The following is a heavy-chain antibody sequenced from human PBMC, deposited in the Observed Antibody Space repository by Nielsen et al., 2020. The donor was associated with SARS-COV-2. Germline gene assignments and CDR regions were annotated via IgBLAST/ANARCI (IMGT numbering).Heavy chain of an antibody. V-gene: IGHV3-21*01. Sequence: GGSLRLSCVVSGFTFSDYSVNWLRKAPGKGLQWVSMISKTGNYKFYTEAVKGRFTISRDNAKNSVFLQMDSLRAEDTAVYYCAREYDYGDYWGQGTLVTVSS. CDR2: ISKTGNYK. CDR1: GFTFSDYS. CDR3: AREYDYGDY. J-gene: IGHJ4*02.